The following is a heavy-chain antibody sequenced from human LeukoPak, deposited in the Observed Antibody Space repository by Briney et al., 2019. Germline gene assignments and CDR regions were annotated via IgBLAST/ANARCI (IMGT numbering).Heavy chain of an antibody. D-gene: IGHD6-6*01. CDR2: ISYDGSNK. J-gene: IGHJ4*02. Sequence: AGGSLRLSCAASGFTFSSYAMHWVRQAPGKGLEWVAVISYDGSNKYYAHSVKGRFTISRDNSKNTLYLQMNSLRAEDTAVYYCARGRGGIAARLDYWGQGTLVTVSS. CDR1: GFTFSSYA. CDR3: ARGRGGIAARLDY. V-gene: IGHV3-30-3*01.